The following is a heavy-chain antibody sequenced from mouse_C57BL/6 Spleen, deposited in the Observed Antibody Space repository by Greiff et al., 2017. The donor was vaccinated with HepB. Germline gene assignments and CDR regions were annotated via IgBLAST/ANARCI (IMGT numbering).Heavy chain of an antibody. CDR2: IWSDGST. CDR1: GFSLTSYG. CDR3: ARHEEGDHYDAFAY. D-gene: IGHD1-2*01. Sequence: VKLMESGPGLVAPSQSLSITCTVSGFSLTSYGVHWVRQPPGKGLEWLVVIWSDGSTTYNSALKSRLSISKDNSKSQVFLKMNSLQTDDTAMYYCARHEEGDHYDAFAYWGQGTLVTVSA. V-gene: IGHV2-6-1*01. J-gene: IGHJ3*01.